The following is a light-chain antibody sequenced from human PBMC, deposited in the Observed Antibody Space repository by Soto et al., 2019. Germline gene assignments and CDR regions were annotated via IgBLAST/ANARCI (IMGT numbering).Light chain of an antibody. J-gene: IGLJ1*01. CDR2: EVT. V-gene: IGLV2-14*01. CDR3: SSYTSSSTYV. CDR1: GSDVGGYDY. Sequence: QCALTQPASVSGSPGQSITISCTGTGSDVGGYDYVSWYQHHPGKAPKVMIYEVTNRPSGVSDRFSGSKSGNTASLTISGLLAEEEADYYCSSYTSSSTYVFGTGTKVTVL.